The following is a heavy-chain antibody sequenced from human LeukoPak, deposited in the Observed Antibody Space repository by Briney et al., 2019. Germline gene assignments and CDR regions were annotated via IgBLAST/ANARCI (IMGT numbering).Heavy chain of an antibody. CDR3: ARAAYYYYMDV. CDR1: GFTFSSYS. J-gene: IGHJ6*03. CDR2: ISSSSSYI. V-gene: IGHV3-21*01. Sequence: GGSLRLSCAASGFTFSSYSMNWVRQAPGKGLEWVSSISSSSSYINYADSVRGRFTISRDNAKNSLYLQMNSLRAEDTAVYYCARAAYYYYMDVWGKGTTVTVSS.